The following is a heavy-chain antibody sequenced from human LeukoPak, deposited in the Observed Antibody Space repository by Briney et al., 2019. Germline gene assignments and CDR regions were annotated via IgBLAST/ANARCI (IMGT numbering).Heavy chain of an antibody. V-gene: IGHV1-8*03. CDR1: GYTFTSYD. D-gene: IGHD3-22*01. Sequence: ASVRVSCKASGYTFTSYDINWVRQATGQGLEWMGWMNPNSGNTGYAQKFQGRVTITRNTSISTAYMELSSLRSEDTAVYYCARGPRNYYDSSGYGYWGQGTLVTVSS. J-gene: IGHJ4*02. CDR3: ARGPRNYYDSSGYGY. CDR2: MNPNSGNT.